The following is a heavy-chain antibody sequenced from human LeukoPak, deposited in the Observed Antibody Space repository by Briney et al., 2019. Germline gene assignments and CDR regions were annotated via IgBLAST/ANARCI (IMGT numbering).Heavy chain of an antibody. V-gene: IGHV4-4*07. CDR3: ARDVLEYYGSGSYPNYYYYYGMDV. D-gene: IGHD3-10*01. CDR1: GGSISSYY. J-gene: IGHJ6*02. CDR2: IYTSGST. Sequence: SETLSLTCTVSGGSISSYYWSWIRQPAGKGLEWIGRIYTSGSTAYNPSLKSRVTMSVDTSKNQFSLRLTSVTAADTAVYYCARDVLEYYGSGSYPNYYYYYGMDVWGQGATVTVSS.